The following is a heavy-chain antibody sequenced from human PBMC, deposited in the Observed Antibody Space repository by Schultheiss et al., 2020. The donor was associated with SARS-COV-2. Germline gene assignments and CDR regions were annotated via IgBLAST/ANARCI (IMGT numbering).Heavy chain of an antibody. CDR2: IWYDGSNK. CDR3: ASSYCISTSCSRFNP. CDR1: GFTFSSYW. J-gene: IGHJ5*02. D-gene: IGHD2-2*01. Sequence: GESLKISCAASGFTFSSYWMHWVRQAPGKGPVWVAVIWYDGSNKYYADSLKGRFTISRDNSNNTLYLQMNSLRAEDTAVYYCASSYCISTSCSRFNPWGHGGLVTVAS. V-gene: IGHV3-33*08.